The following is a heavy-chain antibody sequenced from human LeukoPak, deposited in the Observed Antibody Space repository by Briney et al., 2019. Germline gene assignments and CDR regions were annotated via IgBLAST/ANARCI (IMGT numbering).Heavy chain of an antibody. D-gene: IGHD3-9*01. J-gene: IGHJ4*02. CDR1: GFTLKTYS. Sequence: PGGSLRLSCAASGFTLKTYSMNWVRQAPGKGLEWVSYISSSGSTIYYADSVKGRFTISRDNAKNSLYLQMNSLRAEDTAVYYCARVDYDVSTGYQNYFEFWGQGTLVTVSS. CDR3: ARVDYDVSTGYQNYFEF. CDR2: ISSSGSTI. V-gene: IGHV3-48*04.